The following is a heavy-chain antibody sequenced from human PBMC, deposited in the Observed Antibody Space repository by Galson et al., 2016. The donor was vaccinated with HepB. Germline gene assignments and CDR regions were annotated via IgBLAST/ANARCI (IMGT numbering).Heavy chain of an antibody. V-gene: IGHV4-31*03. CDR2: IYHSGST. Sequence: TLSLTCTVSGGSISSGGYYWSWIRQHPGKGLEWIGYIYHSGSTYYNPSLQSRVTISVDTSKNQFSLKLSSVTAADTAVYFCARDRSSGSGSCGYWGQGTLVTVSS. D-gene: IGHD3-10*01. CDR3: ARDRSSGSGSCGY. CDR1: GGSISSGGYY. J-gene: IGHJ4*02.